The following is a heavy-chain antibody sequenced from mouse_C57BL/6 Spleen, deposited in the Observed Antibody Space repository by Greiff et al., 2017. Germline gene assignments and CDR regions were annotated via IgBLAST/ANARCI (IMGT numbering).Heavy chain of an antibody. CDR1: GFTFSDYG. D-gene: IGHD2-4*01. J-gene: IGHJ3*01. Sequence: EVKLMESGGGLVQPGGSLKLSCAASGFTFSDYGMAWVRQAPRKGPEWVAFISNLAYSIYYADTVTGRFTISRENAKNTLYLEISSLRSEDTAMYYCARHNDYDEGPFAYWGQGTLVTVSA. V-gene: IGHV5-15*01. CDR3: ARHNDYDEGPFAY. CDR2: ISNLAYSI.